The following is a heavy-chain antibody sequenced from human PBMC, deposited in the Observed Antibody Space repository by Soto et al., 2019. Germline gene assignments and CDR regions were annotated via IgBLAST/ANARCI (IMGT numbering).Heavy chain of an antibody. Sequence: EVQLVESGGGLVKPGGSLRLSCAASGFTFSNAWMNWVRQAPGKGLEWVGRIKSKTDGGTTDYAAPVKGRFTISRDDSKNTLYLQMNSLKTADTAVYYCTTYSSGWYGSLDYWGQGPLVTVSS. J-gene: IGHJ4*02. V-gene: IGHV3-15*07. CDR1: GFTFSNAW. D-gene: IGHD6-19*01. CDR3: TTYSSGWYGSLDY. CDR2: IKSKTDGGTT.